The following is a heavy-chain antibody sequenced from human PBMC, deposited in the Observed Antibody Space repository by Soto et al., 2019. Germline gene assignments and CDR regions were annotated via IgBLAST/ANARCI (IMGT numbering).Heavy chain of an antibody. CDR1: GGTFSSYT. V-gene: IGHV1-69*02. D-gene: IGHD2-21*02. Sequence: SVKVSCKASGGTFSSYTISWVRQAPGQGLEWMGRIIPILGIANYAQKFQGRVTITADKSTSTAYMELSSLRSEDTAVYYCARALEDCGGDCYSTIDAFDIWGQGTMVTVSS. CDR3: ARALEDCGGDCYSTIDAFDI. CDR2: IIPILGIA. J-gene: IGHJ3*02.